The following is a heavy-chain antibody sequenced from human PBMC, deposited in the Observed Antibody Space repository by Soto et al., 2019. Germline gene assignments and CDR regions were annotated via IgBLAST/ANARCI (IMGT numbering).Heavy chain of an antibody. J-gene: IGHJ6*02. Sequence: PSETLSLTCTVSGGSISSGGYYWSWIRQHPGKGLEWIGYIYYSGSTNYNPSLRSRSTISVDTSKNQFSLKLNSVTTADAAVYYCARDGREASGMDVWGQGTKVTVSS. CDR2: IYYSGST. CDR1: GGSISSGGYY. D-gene: IGHD1-26*01. CDR3: ARDGREASGMDV. V-gene: IGHV4-61*08.